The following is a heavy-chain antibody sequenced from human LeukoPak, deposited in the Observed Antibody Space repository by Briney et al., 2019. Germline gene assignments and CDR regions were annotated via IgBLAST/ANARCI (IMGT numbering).Heavy chain of an antibody. CDR2: IYPGDSDT. J-gene: IGHJ4*02. CDR1: GFSLTTYW. Sequence: GESLQISCKGSGFSLTTYWIGWVRQKPGKGLEWMGIIYPGDSDTRYSPSFQGQVTISGDKSISTAYLQWSSLKASDTAMYYCATYDYDSSGYYRFEYWGQGTLVTVSS. D-gene: IGHD3-22*01. CDR3: ATYDYDSSGYYRFEY. V-gene: IGHV5-51*01.